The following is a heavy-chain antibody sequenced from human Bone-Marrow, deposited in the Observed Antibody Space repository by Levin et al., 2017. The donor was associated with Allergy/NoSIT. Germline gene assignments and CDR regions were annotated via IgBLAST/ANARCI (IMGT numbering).Heavy chain of an antibody. J-gene: IGHJ4*02. D-gene: IGHD4-11*01. CDR2: IKQDGSEK. Sequence: GGSLRLSCAASGFTFSSYWMSWVRQAPGKGLEWVANIKQDGSEKYYVDSVKGRFTISRDNAKNSLYLQMNSLRAEDTAVYYCAREGGSKDYTLDYWGQGTLVTVSS. CDR1: GFTFSSYW. CDR3: AREGGSKDYTLDY. V-gene: IGHV3-7*01.